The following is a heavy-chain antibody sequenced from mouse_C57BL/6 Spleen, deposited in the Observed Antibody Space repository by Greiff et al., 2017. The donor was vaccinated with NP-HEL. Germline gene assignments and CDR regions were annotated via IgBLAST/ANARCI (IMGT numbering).Heavy chain of an antibody. Sequence: EVQLQESGPGLVKPSQSLSLTCSVTGYSITSGYYWNWIRQFPGNKLEWMGYISYDGSNNYNPSLKNRISITRDTSKNQFFLKLNSVTTEDTATYYCARILISYYGSSPCAYWGQGTLVTVSA. CDR3: ARILISYYGSSPCAY. D-gene: IGHD1-1*01. J-gene: IGHJ3*01. CDR2: ISYDGSN. V-gene: IGHV3-6*01. CDR1: GYSITSGYY.